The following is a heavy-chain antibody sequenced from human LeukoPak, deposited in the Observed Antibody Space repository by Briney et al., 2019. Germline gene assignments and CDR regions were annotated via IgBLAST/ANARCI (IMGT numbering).Heavy chain of an antibody. CDR1: GFSFSSYT. J-gene: IGHJ4*02. CDR2: ISSGSSTI. V-gene: IGHV3-48*01. Sequence: GGSLRLSCAASGFSFSSYTVNWVRQAPGKGLEWTSYISSGSSTIYYADSVKGRFTISRDNAKNSLYLQMNSLRAEDTAVYYCARGYCSGGSCYNLDYWGQGTLVTVSS. D-gene: IGHD2-15*01. CDR3: ARGYCSGGSCYNLDY.